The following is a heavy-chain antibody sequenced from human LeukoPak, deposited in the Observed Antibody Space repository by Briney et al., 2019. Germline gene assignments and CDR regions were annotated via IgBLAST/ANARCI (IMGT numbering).Heavy chain of an antibody. J-gene: IGHJ4*02. Sequence: SQTLSLTCAVSGGSISSGGYSWSWIRQPPGKGLEWIGYIYHSGSTYYNPSLKSRVTISVDRSKNQFSLKLSSVTAADTAVYYCARVLVDCSGGSCYYFDYWGQGTLVTVSS. V-gene: IGHV4-30-2*01. D-gene: IGHD2-15*01. CDR2: IYHSGST. CDR3: ARVLVDCSGGSCYYFDY. CDR1: GGSISSGGYS.